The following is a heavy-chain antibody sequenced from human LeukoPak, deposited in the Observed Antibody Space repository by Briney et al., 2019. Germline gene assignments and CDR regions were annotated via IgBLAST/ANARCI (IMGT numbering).Heavy chain of an antibody. CDR1: GYTFTDYY. CDR3: ARTIYSSSWYKSYYYYGMDV. CDR2: INPNSGGT. J-gene: IGHJ6*02. D-gene: IGHD6-13*01. Sequence: ASVKVSCKTSGYTFTDYYMHWVRQAPGQGLEWMGWINPNSGGTSYAQKFQDRVTMTRDTSISTAYMELSSLRSEDTAVYYCARTIYSSSWYKSYYYYGMDVWGQGTTVTVSS. V-gene: IGHV1-2*02.